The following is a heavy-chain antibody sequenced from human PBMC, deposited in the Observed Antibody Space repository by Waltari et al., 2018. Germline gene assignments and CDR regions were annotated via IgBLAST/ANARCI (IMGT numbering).Heavy chain of an antibody. CDR1: GFSLSTNGVG. D-gene: IGHD3-16*01. CDR2: IYWNGDE. J-gene: IGHJ3*02. V-gene: IGHV2-5*01. Sequence: QITLKESGPTLVKPTQTLTLTCTFSGFSLSTNGVGGGWIRQPPGKAPGWLALIYWNGDERYNPSLRSRLTITKDTSKNQVVLTMTNMDPVDTATYYCAHEFGAFDIWGQGTMVTVSS. CDR3: AHEFGAFDI.